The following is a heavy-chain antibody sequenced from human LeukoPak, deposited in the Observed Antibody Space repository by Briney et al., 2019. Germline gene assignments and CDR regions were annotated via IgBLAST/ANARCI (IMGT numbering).Heavy chain of an antibody. CDR3: ARFTYCSSTSCYATAFDI. V-gene: IGHV4-34*01. CDR2: INHSGST. Sequence: PSETLSLTCAVYGGSFSGYYWSWIRQPPGKGLEWIGEINHSGSTNYNPSLKSRVTISVDTSKNQFSLKLSSVTAADTAVYYCARFTYCSSTSCYATAFDIWGPGTMVTVSS. D-gene: IGHD2-2*01. CDR1: GGSFSGYY. J-gene: IGHJ3*02.